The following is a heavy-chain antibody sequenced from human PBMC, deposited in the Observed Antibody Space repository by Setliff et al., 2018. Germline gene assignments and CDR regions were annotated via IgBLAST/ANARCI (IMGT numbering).Heavy chain of an antibody. J-gene: IGHJ3*02. V-gene: IGHV4-38-2*02. Sequence: SETLSLTCAVSGSAINSGHYRGWIRQSPGKGGLEWIGSFRPSGRTYYNPSLKSRVTISLDTSRKQFALKLTSVTAADTAVYYCVRDAGDGFGVDAYAGRGFDIWGQGTMGTVS. CDR3: VRDAGDGFGVDAYAGRGFDI. CDR2: FRPSGRT. D-gene: IGHD3-16*01. CDR1: GSAINSGHY.